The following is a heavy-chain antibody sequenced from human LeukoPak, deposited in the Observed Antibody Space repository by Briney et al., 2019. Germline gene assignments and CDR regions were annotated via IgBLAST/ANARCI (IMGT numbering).Heavy chain of an antibody. V-gene: IGHV4-61*01. CDR1: GGSVNSGNYY. CDR3: ARDREWELQSSRYFDY. J-gene: IGHJ4*02. D-gene: IGHD1-26*01. CDR2: IYYSGSTY. Sequence: SETLSLTCTVSGGSVNSGNYYWSWIRQPPGKGLEWIGYIYYSGSTYYYNPSLERRVTISLDTSKDQFSLKLNSLTAADTAVYYCARDREWELQSSRYFDYRGQGTLVTVSS.